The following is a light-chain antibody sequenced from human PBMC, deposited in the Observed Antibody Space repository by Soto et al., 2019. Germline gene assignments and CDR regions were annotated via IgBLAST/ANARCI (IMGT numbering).Light chain of an antibody. V-gene: IGKV3-11*01. CDR1: QNIDSD. CDR2: DAS. Sequence: EIVMTQSPATLSVSPWETATLSCRASQNIDSDLAWYQQRPGQPPRLLIYDASNRAPGIPARFGGSGSGADFTLSISSLEPEDFAVYHCQQRNMWPRTFGQGTKVDIK. J-gene: IGKJ1*01. CDR3: QQRNMWPRT.